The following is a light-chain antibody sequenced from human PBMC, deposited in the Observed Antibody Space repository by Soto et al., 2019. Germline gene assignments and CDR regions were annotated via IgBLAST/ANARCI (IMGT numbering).Light chain of an antibody. CDR2: DAS. V-gene: IGKV3-15*01. J-gene: IGKJ1*01. CDR3: QQYNYWWRT. Sequence: EIVMTQSPATLSVSPGERATLSCRASQSVNSNLAWYQQKPGQAPRLLIYDASTRATGIPARFSGSESGTEFTLTISSLQSEDSAVYYCQQYNYWWRTFGQGTKVEIK. CDR1: QSVNSN.